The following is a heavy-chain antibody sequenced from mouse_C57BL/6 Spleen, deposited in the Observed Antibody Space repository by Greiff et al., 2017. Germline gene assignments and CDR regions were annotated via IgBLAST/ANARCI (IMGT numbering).Heavy chain of an antibody. V-gene: IGHV1-55*01. Sequence: QVQLQQPGAELVKPGASVKMSCKASGYTFTSYWITWVKQRPGQGLVWIGDIYPGSGSTNYNEKFKSKATLSVDTSSSTAYMKLSSLTSEDSAVYYCARRDRQLSLDYWGQGTTLTVSA. CDR3: ARRDRQLSLDY. J-gene: IGHJ2*01. D-gene: IGHD3-2*02. CDR2: IYPGSGST. CDR1: GYTFTSYW.